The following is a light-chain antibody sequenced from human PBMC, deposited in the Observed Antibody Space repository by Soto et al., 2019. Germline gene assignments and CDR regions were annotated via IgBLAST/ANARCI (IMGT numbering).Light chain of an antibody. J-gene: IGKJ3*01. Sequence: ESVLTQSPGTLSMSPGERATLSCRASQSVSSSYSAWYQQKPGQAPRLLIYGASRRATGIPDRFSGSGSGKDFTLTIIRLEPDDFSVYYCQQYCSSPFTFGPGTKVDIK. CDR1: QSVSSSY. V-gene: IGKV3-20*01. CDR2: GAS. CDR3: QQYCSSPFT.